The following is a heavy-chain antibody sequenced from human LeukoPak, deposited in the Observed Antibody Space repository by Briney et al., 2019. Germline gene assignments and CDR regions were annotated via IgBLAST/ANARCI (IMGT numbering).Heavy chain of an antibody. CDR1: GGSISSSSYY. D-gene: IGHD5-12*01. J-gene: IGHJ4*02. V-gene: IGHV4-39*02. CDR2: IYYSGST. Sequence: SETLSLTCTVSGGSISSSSYYWGWIRQPPGKGLEWIGSIYYSGSTYYNPSLKSRVTISVDTSKNQFSLKLSSVTAADTAVYYCARDRGLPVATIAALDYWGQGTLVTVSS. CDR3: ARDRGLPVATIAALDY.